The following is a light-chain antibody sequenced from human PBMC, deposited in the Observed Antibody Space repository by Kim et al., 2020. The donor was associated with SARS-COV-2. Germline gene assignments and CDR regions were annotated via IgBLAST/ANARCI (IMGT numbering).Light chain of an antibody. CDR2: AAS. CDR3: LQDYTTPFT. Sequence: ISNGLSWYQQKPGQAPTLLIYAASSLQSGVPSRFSGSGSGTDFTLTISSLQPEDVATYYCLQDYTTPFTFGQGTKVDIK. J-gene: IGKJ1*01. CDR1: ISNG. V-gene: IGKV1-27*01.